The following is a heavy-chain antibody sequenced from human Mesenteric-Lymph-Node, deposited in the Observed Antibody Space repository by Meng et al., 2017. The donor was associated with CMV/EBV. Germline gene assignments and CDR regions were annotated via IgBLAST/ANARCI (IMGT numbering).Heavy chain of an antibody. V-gene: IGHV3-23*01. J-gene: IGHJ4*02. CDR3: AKETVTTHSFDY. CDR2: ISATDDTT. CDR1: GFTFSSYW. D-gene: IGHD4-17*01. Sequence: GESLKISCAASGFTFSSYWISWVRQAPGKGLEWVSDISATDDTTHYADSVKGRFTISRDNFKNTLYLQMSNLRAEDTAIYYCAKETVTTHSFDYWGWGTLVTVSS.